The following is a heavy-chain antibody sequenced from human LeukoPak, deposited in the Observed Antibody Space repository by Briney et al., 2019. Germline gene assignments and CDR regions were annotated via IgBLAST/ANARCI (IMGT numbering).Heavy chain of an antibody. CDR2: FHTSGST. J-gene: IGHJ2*01. Sequence: PSETLSLTCTVAGGSISSASYYWSWIRQPAGKGLEWIGRFHTSGSTNYNPSLKSRLTILVDKSKNQFSLKLSSVTAADTALYYCARVYYSNSYDYWYFDLWGRGTLVTVSS. CDR1: GGSISSASYY. CDR3: ARVYYSNSYDYWYFDL. V-gene: IGHV4-61*02. D-gene: IGHD6-13*01.